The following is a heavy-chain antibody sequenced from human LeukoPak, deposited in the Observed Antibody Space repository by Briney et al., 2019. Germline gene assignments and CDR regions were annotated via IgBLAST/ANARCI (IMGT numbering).Heavy chain of an antibody. CDR3: ARDFGQLLWDAFDI. V-gene: IGHV3-48*04. J-gene: IGHJ3*02. CDR2: ISSSSSTI. CDR1: GFTFSSYS. D-gene: IGHD2-2*01. Sequence: PGGSLRLSCAASGFTFSSYSMNWVRQAPGKGLEWVSYISSSSSTIYYADSVKGRFTISRDNAKNSLYLQMNSLRAEDTAVYYCARDFGQLLWDAFDIWGQGTMVTVSS.